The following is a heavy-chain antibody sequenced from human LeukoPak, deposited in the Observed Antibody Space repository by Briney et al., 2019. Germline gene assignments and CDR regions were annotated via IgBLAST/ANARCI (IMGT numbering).Heavy chain of an antibody. D-gene: IGHD3-22*01. J-gene: IGHJ6*03. CDR2: INPNSGGT. CDR3: ARDFMVITPLVYYYYMDV. V-gene: IGHV1-2*02. CDR1: GYTFTGYY. Sequence: ASVKVSCKASGYTFTGYYMHWVRQAPGQGLEWMGWINPNSGGTNYAQKFQGRVTMTRDTSISTAYMELSRLRSDDTAVYYCARDFMVITPLVYYYYMDVWGKGTTVTVSS.